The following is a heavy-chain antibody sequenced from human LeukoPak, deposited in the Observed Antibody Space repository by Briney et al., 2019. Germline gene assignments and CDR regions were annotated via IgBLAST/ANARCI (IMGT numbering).Heavy chain of an antibody. CDR2: ISGSGSTI. J-gene: IGHJ6*03. Sequence: GGSLRLSCGASGFVFDDYDMHWVRQAPGKGLEWVSYISGSGSTIYYADSVKGRFTISRDNAKNSLYLQMNSLRAEDTAIYYCARAVTVAWSERRPGYYYMDIWGKGTTVTVSS. CDR3: ARAVTVAWSERRPGYYYMDI. CDR1: GFVFDDYD. D-gene: IGHD1-1*01. V-gene: IGHV3-48*03.